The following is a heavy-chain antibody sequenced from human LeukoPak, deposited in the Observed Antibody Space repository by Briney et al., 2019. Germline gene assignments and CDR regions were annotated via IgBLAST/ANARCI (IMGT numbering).Heavy chain of an antibody. CDR3: TTYYYDSSACKD. CDR2: IKEDGGEE. V-gene: IGHV3-7*05. CDR1: GFTFSNYW. J-gene: IGHJ4*02. Sequence: GASLRLSCAASGFTFSNYWMTWVRQAPGKGLEWVANIKEDGGEEYYVDSVMGRFTISRDNIKTSLYLQMNSLRVEDTAVYYCTTYYYDSSACKDWGQGTLVTVSS. D-gene: IGHD3-22*01.